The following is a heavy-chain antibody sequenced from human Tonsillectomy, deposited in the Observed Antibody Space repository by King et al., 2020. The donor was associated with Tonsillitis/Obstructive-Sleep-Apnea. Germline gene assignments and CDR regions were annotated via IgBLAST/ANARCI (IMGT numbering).Heavy chain of an antibody. D-gene: IGHD4-23*01. J-gene: IGHJ6*03. Sequence: VQLQQWGAGLLKPSETLSLTCAVYGGSFSGYYWSWIRQPPGKGLEWIGEINHSGSTKYNPSLKSRVTISVDTSKNQFSLKLSSVTAADTAVYYCARGRGGNWNYYYYMDVWGKGTTVTVSS. CDR2: INHSGST. V-gene: IGHV4-34*01. CDR3: ARGRGGNWNYYYYMDV. CDR1: GGSFSGYY.